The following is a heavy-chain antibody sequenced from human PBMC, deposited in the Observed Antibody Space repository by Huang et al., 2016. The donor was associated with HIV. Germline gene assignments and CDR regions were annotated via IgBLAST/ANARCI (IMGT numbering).Heavy chain of an antibody. CDR2: SYFDDSDA. J-gene: IGHJ3*02. V-gene: IGHV5-51*03. CDR1: RYNFAAYW. D-gene: IGHD2-15*01. Sequence: EVQLVQSGAEVKRPGESLKISCKGSRYNFAAYWIGWVRQMPGKGLEWMGVSYFDDSDARYSPALQGQVTISADTSLYSSYLQWTSLRAADTAICYCARRRRGGFDIWGQGTLVTVSS. CDR3: ARRRRGGFDI.